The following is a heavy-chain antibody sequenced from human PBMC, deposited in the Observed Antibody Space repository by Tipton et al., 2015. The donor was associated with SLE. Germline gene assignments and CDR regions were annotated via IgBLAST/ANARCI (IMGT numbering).Heavy chain of an antibody. V-gene: IGHV4-4*07. CDR1: GGSISSYY. CDR3: AREVGYGDLNWFDP. CDR2: IYTSGST. Sequence: TLSLTCTVSGGSISSYYWSWIRQPAGKGLEWIGRIYTSGSTNYNPSLKSRVTMSVDTSKNQFSLKLSSVTAADTAVYYCAREVGYGDLNWFDPWGQGTLVTVSS. J-gene: IGHJ5*02. D-gene: IGHD4-17*01.